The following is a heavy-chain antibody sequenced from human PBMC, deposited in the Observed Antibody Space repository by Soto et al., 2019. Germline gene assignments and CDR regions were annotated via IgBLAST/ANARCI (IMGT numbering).Heavy chain of an antibody. V-gene: IGHV3-23*01. Sequence: EVHLLESGGLLVHPGESLRLSCAASGFAFDNYVMTWVRQAPGKGLEWGSGISASGRATYYADSVKGRFTISRDNSKNTVYLQMDSLRTDDPGLYYCAKDNSGLPADSWGQGTLVTVSS. CDR1: GFAFDNYV. D-gene: IGHD2-15*01. CDR3: AKDNSGLPADS. CDR2: ISASGRAT. J-gene: IGHJ4*02.